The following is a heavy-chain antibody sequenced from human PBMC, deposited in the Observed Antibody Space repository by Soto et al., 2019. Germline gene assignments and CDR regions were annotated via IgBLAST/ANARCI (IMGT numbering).Heavy chain of an antibody. V-gene: IGHV4-31*03. CDR3: ARDRSGYYGSGYLGAFDI. CDR1: GGSISSGGYY. J-gene: IGHJ3*02. Sequence: QVQLQEAGPGLVKPSQTLSLTCTVSGGSISSGGYYWSWSRQHPGKGLEWIGYSIYSGSTYYNPAFKSRVTMSLDTSKNQFSLKLSSVTAADTAVYYCARDRSGYYGSGYLGAFDIWGQGKMVTVSS. D-gene: IGHD3-22*01. CDR2: SIYSGST.